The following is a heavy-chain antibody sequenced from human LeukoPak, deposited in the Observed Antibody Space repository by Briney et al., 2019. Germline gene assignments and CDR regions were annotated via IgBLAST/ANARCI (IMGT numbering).Heavy chain of an antibody. D-gene: IGHD3-9*01. CDR1: GYSFTSYW. CDR2: IYPGDSDT. J-gene: IGHJ4*02. Sequence: GESLKISCKGSGYSFTSYWIAWVRQMPGKGLEWMGIIYPGDSDTRYSPSFQGQVTISADKSISTAHLQWTSLKASDTAMYYCARGLSRYFDWLLCDYWGQGTLVTVSS. V-gene: IGHV5-51*01. CDR3: ARGLSRYFDWLLCDY.